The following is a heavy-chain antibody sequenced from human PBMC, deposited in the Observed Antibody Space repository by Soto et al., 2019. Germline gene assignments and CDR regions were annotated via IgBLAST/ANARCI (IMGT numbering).Heavy chain of an antibody. V-gene: IGHV3-74*01. J-gene: IGHJ4*02. Sequence: EVQLVESGGGLVHPGGSLRLSCAASGFTFSNYWMHWVRQVPGKGLEWVSRINTDGSSTGYAASVKGRFTISRDNAKSTLYVQMNSLRAEDTAVYYCAKDLHYGASDFWCQGTLVTVSS. CDR2: INTDGSST. CDR3: AKDLHYGASDF. D-gene: IGHD4-17*01. CDR1: GFTFSNYW.